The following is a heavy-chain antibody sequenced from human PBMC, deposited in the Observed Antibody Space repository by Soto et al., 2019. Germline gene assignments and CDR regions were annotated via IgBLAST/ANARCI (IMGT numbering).Heavy chain of an antibody. V-gene: IGHV3-74*01. D-gene: IGHD6-6*01. Sequence: GGSLRLSCAASGFTFSSYWMHWVRQAPGKGLVWVSGINSDGSSTNYADSVKGRFTISRDNAKNTLYLQMNSLRAEGTAEYCCARGARDTSSSPYYYYGMDVWGQGTTVTVSS. CDR2: INSDGSST. CDR1: GFTFSSYW. CDR3: ARGARDTSSSPYYYYGMDV. J-gene: IGHJ6*02.